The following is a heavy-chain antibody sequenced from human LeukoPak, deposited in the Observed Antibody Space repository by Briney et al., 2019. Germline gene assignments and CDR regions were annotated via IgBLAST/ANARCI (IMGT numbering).Heavy chain of an antibody. CDR3: ARQMNTVTADY. CDR2: IFYSGST. V-gene: IGHV4-39*01. Sequence: SGTLSLTCTVSGGSISSSSYFWGWIRQPPGKGLEWIGSIFYSGSTYYNPSLNSRVTISIDTSKNQFSLRLSSVTAADTAVYYCARQMNTVTADYWGQGNLVTVSS. J-gene: IGHJ4*02. D-gene: IGHD4-17*01. CDR1: GGSISSSSYF.